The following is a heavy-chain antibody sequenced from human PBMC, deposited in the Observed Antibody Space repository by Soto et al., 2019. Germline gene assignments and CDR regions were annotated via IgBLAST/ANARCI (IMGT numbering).Heavy chain of an antibody. Sequence: SETLSLTCAVYGGSFSGYYWSWIRQPPGKGLEWIGEINHSGSTNYNPSLKSRVTISVDTSQNQFSLKLSSVTAADTAVYYCARGQYRYDDAFDIWGQGTMVTVSS. CDR1: GGSFSGYY. D-gene: IGHD5-12*01. CDR2: INHSGST. V-gene: IGHV4-34*01. J-gene: IGHJ3*02. CDR3: ARGQYRYDDAFDI.